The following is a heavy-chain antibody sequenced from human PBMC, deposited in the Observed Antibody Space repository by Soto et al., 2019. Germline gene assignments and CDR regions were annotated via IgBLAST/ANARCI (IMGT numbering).Heavy chain of an antibody. CDR1: GGTFSSYT. CDR2: IIPILGIA. D-gene: IGHD5-12*01. V-gene: IGHV1-69*08. J-gene: IGHJ4*02. CDR3: ARDKVDGYNPFDY. Sequence: QVQLVQSGAEVKKPGSSVKVSCKASGGTFSSYTISWVRQAPGQGLEWMGRIIPILGIANYAQKFQGRVTXTXDXXTSTAYMELSSLRSEDTAVYYCARDKVDGYNPFDYWGQGTLVTVSS.